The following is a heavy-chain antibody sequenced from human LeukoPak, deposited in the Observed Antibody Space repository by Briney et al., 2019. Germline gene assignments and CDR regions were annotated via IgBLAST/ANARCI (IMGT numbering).Heavy chain of an antibody. Sequence: GGSLRLSCAASGFTVSSNYMSWVRQAPGKGLEWVSVIYSGGSTYYADSVKGRFTISRDNSKNTLYLQMNSLRAEDTAVYYCAREGLMVRGVYFDSWGQGTRVTVSS. CDR2: IYSGGST. CDR3: AREGLMVRGVYFDS. D-gene: IGHD3-10*01. V-gene: IGHV3-53*01. CDR1: GFTVSSNY. J-gene: IGHJ4*02.